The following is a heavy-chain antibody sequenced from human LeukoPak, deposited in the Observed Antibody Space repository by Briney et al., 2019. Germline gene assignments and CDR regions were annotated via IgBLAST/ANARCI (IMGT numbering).Heavy chain of an antibody. CDR1: GGSISSSSYY. J-gene: IGHJ5*02. CDR3: ARDLGYYYDSSGYYTTPSEYNWFDP. CDR2: IYYSGST. V-gene: IGHV4-39*07. Sequence: PSETLSLTCTVSGGSISSSSYYWGWIRQPPGKGLEWIGSIYYSGSTYYNPSLKSRVTISVDTSKNQFSLKLSSVTAADTAVYYCARDLGYYYDSSGYYTTPSEYNWFDPWGQGTLVTVSS. D-gene: IGHD3-22*01.